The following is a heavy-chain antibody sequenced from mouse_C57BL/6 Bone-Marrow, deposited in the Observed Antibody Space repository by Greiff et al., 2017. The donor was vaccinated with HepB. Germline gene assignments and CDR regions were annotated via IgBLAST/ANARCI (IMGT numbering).Heavy chain of an antibody. V-gene: IGHV1-55*01. J-gene: IGHJ1*03. CDR3: ASPYDSYWYFDV. CDR1: GYTFTSYW. Sequence: QVQLQQPGAELVKPGASVKMSCKASGYTFTSYWITWVKQRPGQGLEWIGDIYPGSGSTNYNEKFKSKATLTVDTSSGTAYMQLSSLTSEDSAVYYCASPYDSYWYFDVWGTGTTVTVSS. CDR2: IYPGSGST. D-gene: IGHD2-4*01.